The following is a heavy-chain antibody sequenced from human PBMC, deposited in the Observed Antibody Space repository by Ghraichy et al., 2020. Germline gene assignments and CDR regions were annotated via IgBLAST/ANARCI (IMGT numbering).Heavy chain of an antibody. CDR3: ARAYSSSTLSTDLI. CDR1: GYTFTGYY. Sequence: ASVKVSCKASGYTFTGYYMHWVRQAPGQGLEWMGWINPNSGGTNYAQKFQGRVTMTRDTSISTAYMELSRLRSDDTAVYYCARAYSSSTLSTDLIWGQGTMVTVSS. V-gene: IGHV1-2*02. CDR2: INPNSGGT. D-gene: IGHD6-6*01. J-gene: IGHJ3*02.